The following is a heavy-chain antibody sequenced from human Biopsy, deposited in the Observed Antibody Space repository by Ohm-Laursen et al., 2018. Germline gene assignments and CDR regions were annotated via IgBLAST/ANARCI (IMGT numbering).Heavy chain of an antibody. D-gene: IGHD2-21*01. V-gene: IGHV3-48*03. CDR3: TRLAYYYYYGMDV. J-gene: IGHJ6*02. Sequence: GSLRLSCAASESTFRSYWMNWVRQAPGKGLEWISYITGSSSTIYYADSVKGRFTISRDNAKNSLYLQRNSLRAEDTAVYYCTRLAYYYYYGMDVWGQGSTVTVSS. CDR1: ESTFRSYW. CDR2: ITGSSSTI.